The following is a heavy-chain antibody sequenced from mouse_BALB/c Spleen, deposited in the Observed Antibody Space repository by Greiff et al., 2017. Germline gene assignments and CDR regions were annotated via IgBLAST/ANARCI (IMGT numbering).Heavy chain of an antibody. J-gene: IGHJ1*01. D-gene: IGHD2-4*01. CDR2: ISDGGSYT. CDR1: GFTFSDYY. V-gene: IGHV5-4*02. CDR3: AREMEDYDGPHWYFDV. Sequence: EVKLVESGGGLVKPGGSLKLSCAASGFTFSDYYMYWVRQTPEKRLEWVATISDGGSYTYYPDSVKGRFTISRDNAKNNLYLQMSSLKSEDTAMYYCAREMEDYDGPHWYFDVWGAGTTVTVSS.